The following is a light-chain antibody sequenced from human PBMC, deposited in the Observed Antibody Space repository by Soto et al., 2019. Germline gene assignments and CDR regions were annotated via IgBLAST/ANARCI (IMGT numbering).Light chain of an antibody. CDR3: QQYNNWPFS. Sequence: EVVMRQSPATLSVSPGEGATLSCRASQGIGDTLAWYQHKSGQSPRLLIYDVSHRATGVPARFSGTGSETDFTLTISGLQSEDSAVYFCQQYNNWPFSFGQGTRLEIK. J-gene: IGKJ5*01. CDR1: QGIGDT. CDR2: DVS. V-gene: IGKV3-15*01.